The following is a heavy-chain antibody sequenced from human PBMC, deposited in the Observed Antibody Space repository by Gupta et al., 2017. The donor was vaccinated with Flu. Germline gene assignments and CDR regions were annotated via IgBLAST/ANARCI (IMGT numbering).Heavy chain of an antibody. V-gene: IGHV1-2*02. Sequence: QVQLVQSGAEVEKPVASRKVSCKASEYTFTSYYMHWVRQPRGQGLEWMGWNNPNIVGTNYAQKFQGRVTMTRDTSISTAYMELSRLRSDDTAVYYCARYEWELLYYFDYWGQGTLVTVSS. CDR3: ARYEWELLYYFDY. CDR2: NNPNIVGT. CDR1: EYTFTSYY. J-gene: IGHJ4*02. D-gene: IGHD1-26*01.